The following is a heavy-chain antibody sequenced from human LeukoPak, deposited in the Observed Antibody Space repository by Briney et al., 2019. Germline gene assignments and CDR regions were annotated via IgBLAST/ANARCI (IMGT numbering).Heavy chain of an antibody. J-gene: IGHJ5*02. D-gene: IGHD6-19*01. CDR3: ARHRALYSSGWYIGGSWFDP. V-gene: IGHV4-34*01. Sequence: GSLRLSCAASGFTFSCYWMSWVRQPPGKGLEWIGEINHSGSTNYNPSLKSRVTISVDTSKNQFSLKLSSVTAADTAVYYCARHRALYSSGWYIGGSWFDPWGQGTLVTVSP. CDR1: GFTFSCYW. CDR2: INHSGST.